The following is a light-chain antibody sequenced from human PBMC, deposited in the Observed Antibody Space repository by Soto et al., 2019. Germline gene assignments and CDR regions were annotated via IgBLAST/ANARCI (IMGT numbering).Light chain of an antibody. Sequence: EIVLTQSPGTLSLSPGERATLFCRASQSVSGTYLTWYQQKPGQAPRRLIYGASIRATGIPDRFSGSGSGTDFTLTISRLEPEDFAVYYCQYYGSSPRVTFGGGTKVEIK. V-gene: IGKV3-20*01. J-gene: IGKJ4*01. CDR1: QSVSGTY. CDR3: QYYGSSPRVT. CDR2: GAS.